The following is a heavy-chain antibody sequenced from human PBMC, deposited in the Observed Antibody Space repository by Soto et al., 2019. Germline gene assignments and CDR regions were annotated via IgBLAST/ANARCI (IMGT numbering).Heavy chain of an antibody. CDR3: AREGPVFYDSSLTNWFDP. J-gene: IGHJ5*02. CDR1: GGTFSSYA. Sequence: ASVKVSCKASGGTFSSYAISWVRQAPGQGLEWMGGIIPIFGTANYAQKFQGRVTITADESTSTAYMELSSLRSEDTAVYYCAREGPVFYDSSLTNWFDPWGQGTLVTVSS. D-gene: IGHD3-22*01. V-gene: IGHV1-69*13. CDR2: IIPIFGTA.